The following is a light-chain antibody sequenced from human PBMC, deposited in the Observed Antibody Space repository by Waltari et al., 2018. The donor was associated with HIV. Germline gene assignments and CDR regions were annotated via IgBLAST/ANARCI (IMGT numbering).Light chain of an antibody. CDR3: MQSTQFPRS. J-gene: IGKJ1*01. CDR2: QIS. Sequence: DVVLTQTPLSSPVTVGQPASISCRSSQSLVHSDGNTYLNWLHQRPGQPPRLLIYQISKRFSGVPDRFSGSGAGTDFTLRISRVEVEDVGVCYCMQSTQFPRSFGQGTKVEIK. CDR1: QSLVHSDGNTY. V-gene: IGKV2-24*01.